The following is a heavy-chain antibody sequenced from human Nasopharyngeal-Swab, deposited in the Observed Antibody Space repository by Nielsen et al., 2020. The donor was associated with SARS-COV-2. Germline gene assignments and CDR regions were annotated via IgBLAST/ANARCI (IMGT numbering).Heavy chain of an antibody. J-gene: IGHJ4*02. CDR2: IIPIFGTA. CDR3: ARDQRRGYSGYDHTYFDY. D-gene: IGHD5-12*01. Sequence: WVRQAPEQGLEWMGGIIPIFGTANYAQKFQGRVTITADESTSTAYMELSSLRSEDTAVYYCARDQRRGYSGYDHTYFDYWGQGTLVTVSS. V-gene: IGHV1-69*01.